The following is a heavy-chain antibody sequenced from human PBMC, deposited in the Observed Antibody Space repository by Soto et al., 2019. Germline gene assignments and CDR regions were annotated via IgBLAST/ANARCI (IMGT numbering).Heavy chain of an antibody. D-gene: IGHD5-18*01. CDR1: GFVFSDYG. Sequence: QMNLVESGGGVVQPGRSLRLSCAASGFVFSDYGMHWVRQAPGKGLEWVALITNDGNNEYYRESVKGRFSISRGRSTNTVDLLMNSLRPEDTGVYYCAKEGPGCGIHFYYAMDVWGQVTTVTVSS. J-gene: IGHJ6*02. CDR3: AKEGPGCGIHFYYAMDV. CDR2: ITNDGNNE. V-gene: IGHV3-30*18.